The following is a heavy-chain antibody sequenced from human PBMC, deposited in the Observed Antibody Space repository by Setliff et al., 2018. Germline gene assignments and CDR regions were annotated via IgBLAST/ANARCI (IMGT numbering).Heavy chain of an antibody. J-gene: IGHJ3*02. CDR2: IYHSGSA. D-gene: IGHD3-22*01. CDR3: ARGGYYYDSSGRNIDAFDI. CDR1: GGSISDNNW. Sequence: SETLSLTCAVSGGSISDNNWWSWVHQPPGKGLEWIGEIYHSGSANYNPSLKSRVTTSVDKSKNQFSLKLSSVTAADTAVYYCARGGYYYDSSGRNIDAFDIWGQGTMVTVSS. V-gene: IGHV4-4*02.